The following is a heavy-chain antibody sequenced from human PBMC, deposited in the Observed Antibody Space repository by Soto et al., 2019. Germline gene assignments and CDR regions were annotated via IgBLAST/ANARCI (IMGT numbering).Heavy chain of an antibody. Sequence: GGSLRLSCAASGFTFSSYWMSWVRQAPGKGLEWVANIKQDGSEKYYVDSVKGRFTISRDNAKNSLYLQMNSLRAEDTAVYYCARDPPYYGDYVFDYWGQGTLVTVSS. V-gene: IGHV3-7*03. J-gene: IGHJ4*02. CDR2: IKQDGSEK. D-gene: IGHD4-17*01. CDR3: ARDPPYYGDYVFDY. CDR1: GFTFSSYW.